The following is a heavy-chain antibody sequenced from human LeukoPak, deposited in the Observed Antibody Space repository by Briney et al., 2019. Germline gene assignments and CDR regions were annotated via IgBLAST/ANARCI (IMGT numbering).Heavy chain of an antibody. D-gene: IGHD2-21*02. Sequence: SETLSLTCAVSGYSISSGYYWGWIRQPPGKGLEWIGSIYHSGSTYYNPSLKSRVTISVDTSKNQFSLKLSSVTAADTAVYYCATPLLFDQGYFQHWGQGTLVTVSS. V-gene: IGHV4-38-2*01. CDR3: ATPLLFDQGYFQH. J-gene: IGHJ1*01. CDR1: GYSISSGYY. CDR2: IYHSGST.